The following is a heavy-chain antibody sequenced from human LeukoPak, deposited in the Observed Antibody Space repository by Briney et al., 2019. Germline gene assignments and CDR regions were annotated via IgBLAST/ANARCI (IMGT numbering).Heavy chain of an antibody. Sequence: EGSVKVSCKVSGYTLTELSMHWVRQAPGKGLEWMGGFDPEDGETIHAQKFQGRVTMTEDTSTDTAYMELSSLRSEDTAVYYCATLPSSGSHDYWGQGTLVTVSS. V-gene: IGHV1-24*01. CDR1: GYTLTELS. D-gene: IGHD1-26*01. CDR3: ATLPSSGSHDY. J-gene: IGHJ4*02. CDR2: FDPEDGET.